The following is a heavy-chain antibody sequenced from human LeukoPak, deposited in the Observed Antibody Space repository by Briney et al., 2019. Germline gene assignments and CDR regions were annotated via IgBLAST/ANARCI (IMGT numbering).Heavy chain of an antibody. V-gene: IGHV4-34*01. CDR2: INHSGST. J-gene: IGHJ5*02. D-gene: IGHD2-2*01. Sequence: PSETLSLTCAVYGGSFSGYYWSWIRQPPGKGLEWIGEINHSGSTNYNPSLKSRVTISVDTSKNQFSLKLSSVTAADTAVYYCARGPFMVVVPAANNWFDPWGRGTLVTVSS. CDR3: ARGPFMVVVPAANNWFDP. CDR1: GGSFSGYY.